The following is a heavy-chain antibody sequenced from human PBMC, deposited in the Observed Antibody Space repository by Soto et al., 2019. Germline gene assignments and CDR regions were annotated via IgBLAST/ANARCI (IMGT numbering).Heavy chain of an antibody. Sequence: PGGSLRLSSAASGFTFSGSAMHWVRQAAGKGLEWVGRIRSKANSYATAYAASVKGRFTISRDDSKNTAYPQMNSLKTEDTAVYYCTRHDMIVVSWGHGTLVTVSS. CDR2: IRSKANSYAT. CDR1: GFTFSGSA. J-gene: IGHJ5*01. V-gene: IGHV3-73*01. D-gene: IGHD3-22*01. CDR3: TRHDMIVVS.